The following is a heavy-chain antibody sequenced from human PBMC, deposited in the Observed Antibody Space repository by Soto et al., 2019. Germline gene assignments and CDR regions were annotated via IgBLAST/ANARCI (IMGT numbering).Heavy chain of an antibody. CDR1: GFTFRSNW. D-gene: IGHD6-6*01. J-gene: IGHJ4*02. V-gene: IGHV3-7*01. CDR3: ARDVGVQELDY. CDR2: IKPDGSGK. Sequence: GGSLRLSCAASGFTFRSNWMSWVRQAPGRGLEWVANIKPDGSGKYYLDSVRGRFTISRDNAENSLFLQIDSLRVEDTAVYYCARDVGVQELDYWGQGTLITVSS.